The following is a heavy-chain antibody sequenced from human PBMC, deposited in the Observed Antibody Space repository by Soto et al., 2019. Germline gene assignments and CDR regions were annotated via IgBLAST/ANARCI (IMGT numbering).Heavy chain of an antibody. J-gene: IGHJ4*02. CDR1: GYTFTNFY. V-gene: IGHV1-2*02. D-gene: IGHD3-16*01. CDR2: LNPTIDAT. CDR3: ARFGLEGDLEVAAPDY. Sequence: ASVKVSCKASGYTFTNFYIHWVRQAPGQGLEWMGWLNPTIDATNYARKFQGRVAMTRDTSINTAYMELSGLRSDDTAVYYCARFGLEGDLEVAAPDYLGQGTLVSVSS.